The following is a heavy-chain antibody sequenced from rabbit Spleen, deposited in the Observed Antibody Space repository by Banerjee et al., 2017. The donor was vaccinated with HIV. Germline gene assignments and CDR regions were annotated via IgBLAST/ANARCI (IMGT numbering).Heavy chain of an antibody. CDR1: GVSFSISFY. V-gene: IGHV1S40*01. CDR3: ARDYGTSSGYYFYL. CDR2: IYAGDGST. J-gene: IGHJ4*01. D-gene: IGHD1-1*01. Sequence: QSLEESGGDLVKPGASLTLTCTASGVSFSISFYMCWFRQAPGKGLEWIACIYAGDGSTDYANWVNGRFTISKSSSTVDLKMTSLRAADTATYFCARDYGTSSGYYFYLWGPGTLVTVS.